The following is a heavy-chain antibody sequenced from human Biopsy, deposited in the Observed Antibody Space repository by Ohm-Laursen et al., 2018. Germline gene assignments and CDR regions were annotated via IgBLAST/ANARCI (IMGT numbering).Heavy chain of an antibody. Sequence: SGSLSFTCSVSGGSIGSSYWSWSRQPPGKGLVWIGYISYSGSTSYNPSLKSRITISADTSKNQLSLTLISLTAADTAVYFCAKQWSYYESFTQHYRGDFDYWGQGTLVIVSS. D-gene: IGHD3-16*01. J-gene: IGHJ4*02. V-gene: IGHV4-59*08. CDR1: GGSIGSSY. CDR3: AKQWSYYESFTQHYRGDFDY. CDR2: ISYSGST.